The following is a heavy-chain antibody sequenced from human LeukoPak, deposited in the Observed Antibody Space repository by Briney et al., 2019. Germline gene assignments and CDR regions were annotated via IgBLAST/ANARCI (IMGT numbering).Heavy chain of an antibody. CDR1: GGSVSSSSYY. V-gene: IGHV4-39*01. D-gene: IGHD3-22*01. CDR2: IYYSGST. CDR3: ARQSYDSSASPTFFDF. J-gene: IGHJ4*02. Sequence: SETLSLTCTVSGGSVSSSSYYWGCVRQPPGKGLEWIGSIYYSGSTYYNPSLKSRVTISVDTSKNQFSLKLSSVTAADTAVYYCARQSYDSSASPTFFDFWGQGTLVTAST.